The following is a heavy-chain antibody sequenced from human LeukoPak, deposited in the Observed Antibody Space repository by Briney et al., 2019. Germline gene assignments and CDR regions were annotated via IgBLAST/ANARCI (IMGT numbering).Heavy chain of an antibody. J-gene: IGHJ3*02. CDR1: GFTFSSYS. Sequence: GGSLRLSCAASGFTFSSYSVNWVRQAPGKGLEWVSSISSSSYIYYADSVKGRFTISRDNAKNSLYLQMNSLRAEDTAVYYCAREGDSSGYYSDAFDIWGQGTMVTVSS. D-gene: IGHD3-22*01. CDR3: AREGDSSGYYSDAFDI. V-gene: IGHV3-21*01. CDR2: ISSSSYI.